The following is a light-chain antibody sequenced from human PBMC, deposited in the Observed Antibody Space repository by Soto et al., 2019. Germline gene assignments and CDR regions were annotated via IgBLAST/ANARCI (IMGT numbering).Light chain of an antibody. J-gene: IGKJ1*01. Sequence: EVVMTQSPATLSVSPVEGATLSCMASQSVTSNYLAWYQQKPGKAPRLLIHGISNRATGVPDRFSGSGSGTDFTLTISRLEPEDFAVYYCQQYTAWPLTFGQGTKVDIK. CDR2: GIS. CDR1: QSVTSNY. CDR3: QQYTAWPLT. V-gene: IGKV3-20*01.